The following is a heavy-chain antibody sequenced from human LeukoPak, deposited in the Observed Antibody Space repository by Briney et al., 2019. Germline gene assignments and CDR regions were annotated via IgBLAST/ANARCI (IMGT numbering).Heavy chain of an antibody. CDR2: IKQDGSEK. J-gene: IGHJ4*02. D-gene: IGHD3-22*01. CDR1: GFTVITNY. CDR3: ARVSHDSSGYYLPQNLDY. V-gene: IGHV3-7*01. Sequence: GGSLRLSCAVSGFTVITNYMNWVRQAPGKGLEWVANIKQDGSEKYYVDSVKGRFTISRDNAKNSLYLQMNSLRAEDTAVYYCARVSHDSSGYYLPQNLDYWGQGTLVTVSS.